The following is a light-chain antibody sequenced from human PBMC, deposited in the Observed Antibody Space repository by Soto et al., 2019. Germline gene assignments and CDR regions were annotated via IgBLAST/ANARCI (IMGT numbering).Light chain of an antibody. CDR2: GNS. CDR3: QSYDSSLSGWV. V-gene: IGLV1-40*01. CDR1: SSNIGAIYD. Sequence: QSVLTQPPSVSGAPGQRVTISCTGSSSNIGAIYDVQWYQQLPGTAPKLLIYGNSNRPSGVPDRFSGSKSGTSASLAITGLQAEDVADYYRQSYDSSLSGWVFGGGTKLTVL. J-gene: IGLJ3*02.